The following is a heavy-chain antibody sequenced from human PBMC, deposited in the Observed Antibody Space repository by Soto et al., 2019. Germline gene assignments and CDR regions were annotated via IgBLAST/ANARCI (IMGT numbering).Heavy chain of an antibody. CDR3: ARAYGDDVGAGDYYYYGMDV. D-gene: IGHD4-17*01. V-gene: IGHV1-69*01. CDR2: IIPIFGTA. J-gene: IGHJ6*02. Sequence: QVQLVQSGAEVKKPGSSVKVSCKASGGTFSSYAISWVRQAPGQGLEWMGGIIPIFGTANYAQKFQGRVTITADESTSTAYMELSSLRSEDTAVYYCARAYGDDVGAGDYYYYGMDVWGQGTTVTVSS. CDR1: GGTFSSYA.